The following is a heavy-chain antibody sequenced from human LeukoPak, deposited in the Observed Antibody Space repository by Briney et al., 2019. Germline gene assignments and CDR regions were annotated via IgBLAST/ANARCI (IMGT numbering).Heavy chain of an antibody. V-gene: IGHV4-39*07. CDR1: GGSVYTSDYY. CDR2: IFYTGKT. CDR3: ARVFDS. Sequence: SETLSLTCTVSGGSVYTSDYYWGWVRQPPGKGPEWIGDIFYTGKTNYNPSLKSRVSISINTSKNQFSLKLTSVTAADTAVYYCARVFDSWGQGTLVTVSS. J-gene: IGHJ4*02.